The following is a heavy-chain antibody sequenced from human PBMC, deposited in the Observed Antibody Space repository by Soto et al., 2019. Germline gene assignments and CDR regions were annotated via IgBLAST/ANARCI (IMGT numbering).Heavy chain of an antibody. D-gene: IGHD4-4*01. V-gene: IGHV1-69*13. Sequence: SVKVSCKASGDTFGRFTINWVRQAPGQGLEWMGGIKPISDITNYAQRFQGRVTFTADASTSTVYLELSSLRSEDTAMYYCARDPSTINKLIGVWLDPWGQGTLVTVSS. CDR1: GDTFGRFT. J-gene: IGHJ5*02. CDR2: IKPISDIT. CDR3: ARDPSTINKLIGVWLDP.